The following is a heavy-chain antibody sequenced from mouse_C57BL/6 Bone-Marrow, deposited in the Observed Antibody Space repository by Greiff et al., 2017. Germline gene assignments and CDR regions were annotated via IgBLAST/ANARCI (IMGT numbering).Heavy chain of an antibody. Sequence: VQLQQSGAELVRPGASVKLSCTASGFNIKDDYMHWVKQRPEQGLEWIGWIDPENGDTEYASKFQGKATITADTSSNTAYLQLSSLTSEDTAVYYCTWITTVVATGAYWGQGTLVTVSA. V-gene: IGHV14-4*01. CDR2: IDPENGDT. CDR1: GFNIKDDY. D-gene: IGHD1-1*01. J-gene: IGHJ3*01. CDR3: TWITTVVATGAY.